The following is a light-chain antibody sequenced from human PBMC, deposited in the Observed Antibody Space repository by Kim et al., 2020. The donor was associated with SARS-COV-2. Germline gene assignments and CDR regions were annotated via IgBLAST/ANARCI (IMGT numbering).Light chain of an antibody. CDR3: QAWDSSTSVV. J-gene: IGLJ2*01. CDR2: QDT. CDR1: KLGHKY. Sequence: VSPGQTASITCSGDKLGHKYASWYQQKPGQSPVVVIYQDTKRPSGIPERFSGSNSGNTATLTISGTQAMDEADYYCQAWDSSTSVVFGGGTQLTVL. V-gene: IGLV3-1*01.